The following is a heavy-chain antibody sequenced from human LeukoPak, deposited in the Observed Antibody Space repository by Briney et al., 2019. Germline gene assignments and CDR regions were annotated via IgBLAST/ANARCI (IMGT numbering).Heavy chain of an antibody. Sequence: WVSLRLSCAASGFTFSTYAMSWVRQAPGKGLEWVSAARSSGSDTYYADSVQGRFTISRDNSENTLHLQMNSLRAEDTAIYYCAKTSRVNSAYDKPFDYWGQGTLDTVPS. CDR3: AKTSRVNSAYDKPFDY. D-gene: IGHD5-12*01. J-gene: IGHJ4*02. CDR1: GFTFSTYA. V-gene: IGHV3-23*01. CDR2: ARSSGSDT.